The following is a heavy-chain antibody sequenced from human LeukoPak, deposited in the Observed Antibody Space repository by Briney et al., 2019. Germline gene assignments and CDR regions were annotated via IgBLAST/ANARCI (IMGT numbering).Heavy chain of an antibody. D-gene: IGHD3-16*02. Sequence: PGGSLRLSCAASGFTFSDYYMSWIRQAPGKGLEWVSYISSSGSTIYYADSVKGRFTISRDNAKNSLYLQMNSLRAEDTAVYYCARDNKAYDYVWGSYRYLGYFDYWGQGTLVTVSS. CDR1: GFTFSDYY. CDR2: ISSSGSTI. J-gene: IGHJ4*02. V-gene: IGHV3-11*01. CDR3: ARDNKAYDYVWGSYRYLGYFDY.